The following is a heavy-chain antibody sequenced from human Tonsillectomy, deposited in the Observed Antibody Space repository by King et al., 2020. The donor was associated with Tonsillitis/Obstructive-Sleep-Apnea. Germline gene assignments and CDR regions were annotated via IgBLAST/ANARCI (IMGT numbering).Heavy chain of an antibody. Sequence: QLVQSGAEVKKPGSSVKVSCKASGGTFSSYAITWVRPAPGQRLEWMGGIIPILGIANYAQKLQGSVTITADKSTNTAYMELSSLRSAATAVYYCARSDIVVVTDPKAGYYFYDMDVCGQGTTVTASS. CDR2: IIPILGIA. CDR3: ARSDIVVVTDPKAGYYFYDMDV. V-gene: IGHV1-69*10. D-gene: IGHD2-2*01. CDR1: GGTFSSYA. J-gene: IGHJ6*02.